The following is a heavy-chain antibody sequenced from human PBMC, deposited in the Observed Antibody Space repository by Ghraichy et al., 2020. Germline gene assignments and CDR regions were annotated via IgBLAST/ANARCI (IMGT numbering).Heavy chain of an antibody. CDR1: GFTFSSYA. CDR3: ARDLSEDQLLLGWFDP. Sequence: GGSLRLSCAASGFTFSSYAMHWVRQAPGKGLEWVAVISYDGSNKYYADSVKGRFTISRDNSKNTLYLQMNSLRAEDTAVYYCARDLSEDQLLLGWFDPWGQGTLVTVSS. CDR2: ISYDGSNK. V-gene: IGHV3-30-3*01. J-gene: IGHJ5*02. D-gene: IGHD2-2*01.